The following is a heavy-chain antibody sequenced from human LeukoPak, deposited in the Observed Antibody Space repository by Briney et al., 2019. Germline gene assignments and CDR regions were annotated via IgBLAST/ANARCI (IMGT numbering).Heavy chain of an antibody. CDR1: GITFSNYA. D-gene: IGHD3-3*01. J-gene: IGHJ5*02. CDR3: AKGRRITIFDWFDP. CDR2: ISGSGGTT. Sequence: PGGSLRLSCAASGITFSNYAMSWVRQAPGTGLEWVSAISGSGGTTYYADSVKGRFTISRDNSKNTLYMQMNSLRAEDTAVYYCAKGRRITIFDWFDPWGQGTLVTVSS. V-gene: IGHV3-23*01.